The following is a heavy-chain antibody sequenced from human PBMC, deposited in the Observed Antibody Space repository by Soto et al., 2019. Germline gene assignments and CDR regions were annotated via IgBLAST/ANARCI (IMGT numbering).Heavy chain of an antibody. CDR2: INPSGGST. J-gene: IGHJ5*02. Sequence: QVQLVQSGAEVKKPGASVKVSCKASGYTFTSYYMHWVRQAPGQGLEWMGIINPSGGSTSYAQKFQGRVTITADESTSTAYMELSSLRSEDTAVYYCARAKDGGELGFDPWGQGTLVTVSS. D-gene: IGHD2-21*01. CDR3: ARAKDGGELGFDP. CDR1: GYTFTSYY. V-gene: IGHV1-46*01.